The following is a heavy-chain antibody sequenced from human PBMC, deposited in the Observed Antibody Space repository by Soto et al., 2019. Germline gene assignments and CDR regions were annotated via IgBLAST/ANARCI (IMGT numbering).Heavy chain of an antibody. Sequence: QVQLVESGGGVVQPGRSLRLSCAASGFTFSSYGMHWVRQAPGKGLEWVAVIWYDGSNKYYADSVKGRFTISRDNSKNTLYLQMNILRAEDTAVYYCARDNSSIVVVAMDVRGKGTTVTVSS. V-gene: IGHV3-33*01. CDR1: GFTFSSYG. CDR2: IWYDGSNK. D-gene: IGHD2-2*01. CDR3: ARDNSSIVVVAMDV. J-gene: IGHJ6*03.